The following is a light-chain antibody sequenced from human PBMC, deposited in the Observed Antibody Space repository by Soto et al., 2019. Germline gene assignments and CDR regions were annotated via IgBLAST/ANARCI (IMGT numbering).Light chain of an antibody. CDR1: QSVSSSF. Sequence: EIVLTQSPGTLSLSPGERATLSCRASQSVSSSFLAWYQQKPGQAPRLLIYGASSRATGLPDRFSGSGSGTDFTLTISRLEPEDFAVYYCQQYDSSPWTFGQGTKVEIK. CDR2: GAS. CDR3: QQYDSSPWT. J-gene: IGKJ1*01. V-gene: IGKV3-20*01.